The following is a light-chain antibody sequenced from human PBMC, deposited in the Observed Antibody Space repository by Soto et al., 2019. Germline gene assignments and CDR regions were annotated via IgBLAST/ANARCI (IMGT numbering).Light chain of an antibody. Sequence: DIQMTQSPLSLSASVGDRVTITCRASPEISGYLNWYQQRPGSAPNLLIYAASFLPVGVPSRFSGSGSGTEYTLTISSLQPEDFATYYCQQSYESLTWTFGQGTKVDIK. CDR2: AAS. CDR3: QQSYESLTWT. V-gene: IGKV1-39*01. J-gene: IGKJ1*01. CDR1: PEISGY.